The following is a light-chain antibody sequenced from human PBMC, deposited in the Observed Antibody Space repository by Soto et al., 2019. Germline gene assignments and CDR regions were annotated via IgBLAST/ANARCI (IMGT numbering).Light chain of an antibody. CDR3: QLRRNWPLT. J-gene: IGKJ3*01. CDR1: QSVSSY. V-gene: IGKV3-11*01. CDR2: DAS. Sequence: EIVLTQSPATLSLSPGERATLSCRASQSVSSYLAWYQQKPGQAPRLLIYDASNRATGIPARFSGSGSGTDFTLSISSQEPEDFAVYYCQLRRNWPLTLGPGNKVDI.